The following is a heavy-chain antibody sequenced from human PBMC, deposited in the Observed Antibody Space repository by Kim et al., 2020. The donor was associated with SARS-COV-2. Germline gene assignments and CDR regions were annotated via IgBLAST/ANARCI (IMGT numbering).Heavy chain of an antibody. V-gene: IGHV1-2*04. Sequence: ASVKVSCKASGYTFTGYYMHWVRQAPGQGLEWMGWINPNSGGTNYAQKFQGWVTMTRDTSINTAYMELSRLRSDDTAVYYCARAPTASIITFDYWGQGTLVTVSS. J-gene: IGHJ4*02. CDR2: INPNSGGT. CDR1: GYTFTGYY. D-gene: IGHD2-2*01. CDR3: ARAPTASIITFDY.